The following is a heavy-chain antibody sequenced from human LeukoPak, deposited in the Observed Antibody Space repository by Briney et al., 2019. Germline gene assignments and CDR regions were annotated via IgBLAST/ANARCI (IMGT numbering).Heavy chain of an antibody. CDR1: GFTFSSYW. CDR3: ARDSGSQSYYYYYMDV. Sequence: GGSLRLSCAASGFTFSSYWMHWVRQAPGKGLVWVARIISDGSSTSYADYVKGRFAIFRDNAKNTLYLQMNSLRTEDTAVYYCARDSGSQSYYYYYMDVWGKGTTVTVSS. V-gene: IGHV3-74*01. D-gene: IGHD1-26*01. J-gene: IGHJ6*03. CDR2: IISDGSST.